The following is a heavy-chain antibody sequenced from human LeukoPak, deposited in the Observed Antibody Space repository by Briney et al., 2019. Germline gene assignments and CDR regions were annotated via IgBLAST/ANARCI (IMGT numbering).Heavy chain of an antibody. CDR1: GFLFSNYA. CDR3: AKGAATGLVDWFDP. D-gene: IGHD6-13*01. V-gene: IGHV3-23*01. J-gene: IGHJ5*02. Sequence: GGSLRLSCAASGFLFSNYALMWVRQAPGKGLVCVSSITGSGNNTFYADSVKGRFSLSRDNSKNMLYLQMYSLGAEDTAMYYCAKGAATGLVDWFDPWGQGTLVTVSS. CDR2: ITGSGNNT.